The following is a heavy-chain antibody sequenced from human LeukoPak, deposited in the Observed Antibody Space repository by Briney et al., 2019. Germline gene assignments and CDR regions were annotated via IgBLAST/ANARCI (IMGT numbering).Heavy chain of an antibody. D-gene: IGHD4-17*01. V-gene: IGHV4-59*08. CDR3: ARHGGAYGFDY. Sequence: PSETLSLTCTVSGGSISSYYWSWIRQPPGKGLEWIGCIYYIGSTNYNPSLKSRVTISVDTSKNQFSLKLSSVTAADTAVYYCARHGGAYGFDYWGQGTLVTVSS. J-gene: IGHJ4*02. CDR2: IYYIGST. CDR1: GGSISSYY.